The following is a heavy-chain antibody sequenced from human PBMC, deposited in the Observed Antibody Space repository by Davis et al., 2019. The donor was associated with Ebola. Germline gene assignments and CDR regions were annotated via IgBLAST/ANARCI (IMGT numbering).Heavy chain of an antibody. V-gene: IGHV3-48*03. D-gene: IGHD3-16*01. Sequence: GESLKISCAASGFTFSSYEMNWVRQAPGKGLEWVSYISTSGGTIYYADSVKGRFTISRDNARNSLFLQMNSLRAEDTAVYYCARASDIHIFLGDFDYWGQGTLVTVSS. J-gene: IGHJ4*02. CDR3: ARASDIHIFLGDFDY. CDR2: ISTSGGTI. CDR1: GFTFSSYE.